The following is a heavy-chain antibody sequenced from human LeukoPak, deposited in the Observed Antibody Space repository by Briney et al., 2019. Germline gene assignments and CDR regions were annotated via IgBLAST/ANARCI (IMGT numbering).Heavy chain of an antibody. D-gene: IGHD3-22*01. CDR2: INHSGST. CDR1: GGSFSGYY. Sequence: ETLSLTCAVYGGSFSGYYWSWIRRPPGKGLEWIGEINHSGSTNYNPSLKSRVTISVDTSKNQFSLKLSSVTAADTAVYYCARDLYYYDSLGYFDYWGQGTLVTVSS. J-gene: IGHJ4*02. CDR3: ARDLYYYDSLGYFDY. V-gene: IGHV4-34*01.